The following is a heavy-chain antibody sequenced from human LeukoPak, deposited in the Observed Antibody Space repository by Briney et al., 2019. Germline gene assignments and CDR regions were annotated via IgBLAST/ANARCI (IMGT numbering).Heavy chain of an antibody. CDR2: IYYSGST. CDR3: ARLASTCTGGSCYQYYFDY. CDR1: GGSISSISFH. J-gene: IGHJ4*02. D-gene: IGHD2-15*01. V-gene: IGHV4-39*01. Sequence: SETLSLTCTVSGGSISSISFHWAWIRQPPGKGLEWIGTIYYSGSTYYNPSLRSRVTISVDTSMNQFSLKLNSVTAADTAVYYCARLASTCTGGSCYQYYFDYWGQGTLVTVSS.